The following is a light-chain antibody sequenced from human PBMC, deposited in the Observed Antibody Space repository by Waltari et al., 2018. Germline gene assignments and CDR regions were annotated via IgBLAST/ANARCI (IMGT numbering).Light chain of an antibody. CDR2: WAS. Sequence: DIVMTPSPDPLAVSLGERATINCKSSQSVLYSSNNKNYLAWYQQKPGQPPKLLIYWASTRESGVPDRISGSGSGADFTLSISSLKAEDVAVYYCQQYYSTPRTFGQGTKLELK. J-gene: IGKJ2*02. V-gene: IGKV4-1*01. CDR1: QSVLYSSNNKNY. CDR3: QQYYSTPRT.